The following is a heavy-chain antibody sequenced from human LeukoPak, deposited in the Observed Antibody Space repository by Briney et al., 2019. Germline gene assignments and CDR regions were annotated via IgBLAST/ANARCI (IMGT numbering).Heavy chain of an antibody. CDR3: ARSSSSGWGFRFDP. V-gene: IGHV4-38-2*02. D-gene: IGHD6-19*01. CDR2: IYTSGST. Sequence: SETLSLTCTVSGFSISSGFFWGWIRQSPGKGLEWTGRIYTSGSTNYNPSLKSRVTISVDTSKNQFSLKLSSVTAADTAVYYCARSSSSGWGFRFDPWGQGTLVTVSS. CDR1: GFSISSGFF. J-gene: IGHJ5*02.